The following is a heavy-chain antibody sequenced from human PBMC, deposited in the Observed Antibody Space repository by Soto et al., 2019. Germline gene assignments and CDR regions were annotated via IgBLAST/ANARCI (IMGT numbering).Heavy chain of an antibody. CDR2: INAGNGNT. D-gene: IGHD3-16*01. Sequence: SCKASGYTFTRYAMHWVRQAPGQRLEWMGWINAGNGNTKYSQKFQGRVTITRDTSASTAYMELSSLRSEDTAVYYCAIEWRRGGFDYWGQGTLVTVSS. J-gene: IGHJ4*02. CDR1: GYTFTRYA. CDR3: AIEWRRGGFDY. V-gene: IGHV1-3*01.